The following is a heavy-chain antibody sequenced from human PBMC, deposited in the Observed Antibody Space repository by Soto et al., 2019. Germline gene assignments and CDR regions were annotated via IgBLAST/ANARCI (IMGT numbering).Heavy chain of an antibody. V-gene: IGHV3-23*01. Sequence: EVQLLESGGGLVQPGGSLRLSCAASGFTFSSYAMTWVRQAPGKGLEWVSAMSGNGGGTYYADSVKGRFTVSRDYSTNAVYLQMNRLGAEDTAVYYCAKVATLITMVRGVCFDHWGKRTVVTVS. CDR2: MSGNGGGT. J-gene: IGHJ4*02. CDR3: AKVATLITMVRGVCFDH. CDR1: GFTFSSYA. D-gene: IGHD3-10*01.